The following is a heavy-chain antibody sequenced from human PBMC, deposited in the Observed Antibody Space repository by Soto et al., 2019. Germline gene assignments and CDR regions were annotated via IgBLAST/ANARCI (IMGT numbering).Heavy chain of an antibody. V-gene: IGHV4-34*01. D-gene: IGHD4-17*01. CDR2: INHSGST. CDR1: GGSFSGYY. Sequence: SETLSLTCAVYGGSFSGYYWSWIRQPPGKGMEWIGEINHSGSTNYNPSLKSRVTISVDTSKNQFSLKLSSVTAADTAVYYCARGGNTVSKGWFDPWGQGTMVTVSS. CDR3: ARGGNTVSKGWFDP. J-gene: IGHJ5*02.